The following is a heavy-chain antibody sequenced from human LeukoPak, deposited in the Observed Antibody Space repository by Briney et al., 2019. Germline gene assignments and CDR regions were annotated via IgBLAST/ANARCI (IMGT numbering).Heavy chain of an antibody. D-gene: IGHD5-18*01. CDR1: GFTFSSYA. Sequence: GGSLRLSCAASGFTFSSYAMSWVRHAPGKGLEWVSAISGSGGSTYYADSVKGRFTISRDNSKNTLYLQMNSLRAEDTAVYYCAKGSWIQLWCDFDYWGQGTLVTVSS. CDR2: ISGSGGST. CDR3: AKGSWIQLWCDFDY. V-gene: IGHV3-23*01. J-gene: IGHJ4*02.